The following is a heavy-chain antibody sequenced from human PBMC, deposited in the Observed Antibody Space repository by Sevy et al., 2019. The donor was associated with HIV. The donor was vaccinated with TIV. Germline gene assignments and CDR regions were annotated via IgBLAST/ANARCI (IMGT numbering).Heavy chain of an antibody. CDR1: GYTFTSYG. J-gene: IGHJ4*02. Sequence: ASVKVSCKASGYTFTSYGMSWVRQAPGQGLEWMGWISTFNVNTNNAQKFQGRVTMTTDTSTSTAYMELTSLRSDDTAVYYCARDDCSSLSCHGSLLYWGQGTLVTVPS. CDR2: ISTFNVNT. D-gene: IGHD2-2*01. CDR3: ARDDCSSLSCHGSLLY. V-gene: IGHV1-18*01.